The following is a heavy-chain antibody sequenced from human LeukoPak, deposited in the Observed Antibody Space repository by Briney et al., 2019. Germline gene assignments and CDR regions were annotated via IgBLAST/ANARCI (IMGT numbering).Heavy chain of an antibody. J-gene: IGHJ4*02. CDR3: VSFYETY. CDR1: GFTFSSYA. V-gene: IGHV3-48*04. Sequence: PGGSLRLSCAASGFTFSSYAMSWVRQAPGKGLEWVSYISSSSSTIYYADSVKGRFTISKDNAKNTVYLQMNSLRAEDTAVYYCVSFYETYWGRGTLVTVSS. D-gene: IGHD2/OR15-2a*01. CDR2: ISSSSSTI.